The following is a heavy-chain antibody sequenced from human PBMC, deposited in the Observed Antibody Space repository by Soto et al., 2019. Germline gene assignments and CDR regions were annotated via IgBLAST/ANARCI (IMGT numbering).Heavy chain of an antibody. Sequence: ASVKVSCKASGYTFTSYGISWVRQAPGQGLEWMGWISAYNGNTNYAQKLQGRVTMTTDTSTSTAYMELRSLRSDDTAVYYCGRIRGHIVVVPAAPDYWGQGTLVTVSS. CDR2: ISAYNGNT. CDR1: GYTFTSYG. CDR3: GRIRGHIVVVPAAPDY. V-gene: IGHV1-18*01. J-gene: IGHJ4*02. D-gene: IGHD2-2*01.